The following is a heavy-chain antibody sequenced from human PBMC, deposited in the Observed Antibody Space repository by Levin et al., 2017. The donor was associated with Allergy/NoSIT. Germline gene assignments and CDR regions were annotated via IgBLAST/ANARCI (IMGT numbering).Heavy chain of an antibody. V-gene: IGHV3-30-3*01. CDR2: ISYDGSNK. CDR3: ASLRYFDWLLGDAFDI. J-gene: IGHJ3*02. CDR1: GFTFSSYA. D-gene: IGHD3-9*01. Sequence: GESLKISCAASGFTFSSYAMHWVRQAPGKGLEWVAVISYDGSNKYYADSVKGRFTISRDNSKNTLYLQMNSLRAEDTAVYYCASLRYFDWLLGDAFDIWGQGTMVTVSS.